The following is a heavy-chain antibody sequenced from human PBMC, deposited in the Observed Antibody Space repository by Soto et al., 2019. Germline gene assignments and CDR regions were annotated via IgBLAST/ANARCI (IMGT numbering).Heavy chain of an antibody. V-gene: IGHV3-30-3*01. CDR1: GFTFSSCA. D-gene: IGHD3-3*01. CDR3: ARDKRDLRFLEWSYYFDY. J-gene: IGHJ4*02. CDR2: ISYDGSNK. Sequence: GGSLRLSCAASGFTFSSCAMHWFRQAPGKGLEWVALISYDGSNKYYADSVKGRFTISRDNSKNTLYLQMNSLRAEDTAVYYCARDKRDLRFLEWSYYFDYWGQGPLVTVSS.